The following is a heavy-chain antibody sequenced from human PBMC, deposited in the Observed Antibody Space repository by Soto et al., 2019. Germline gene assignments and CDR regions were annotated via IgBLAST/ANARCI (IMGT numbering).Heavy chain of an antibody. Sequence: VQLVESGAEVKKPGSSVKVSCKASGGTFSSYAISWVRQAPGQGLEWMGGIIPIFGTANYAQKFQGRVTITADESTSTAYMELSSLRSEDTAVYYCARSRVTYYYDRSAFDIWGQGTMVTVSS. CDR1: GGTFSSYA. CDR3: ARSRVTYYYDRSAFDI. J-gene: IGHJ3*02. D-gene: IGHD3-22*01. CDR2: IIPIFGTA. V-gene: IGHV1-69*01.